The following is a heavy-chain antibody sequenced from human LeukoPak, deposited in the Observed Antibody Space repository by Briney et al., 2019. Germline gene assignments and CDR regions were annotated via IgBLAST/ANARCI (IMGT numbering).Heavy chain of an antibody. V-gene: IGHV3-33*01. J-gene: IGHJ1*01. CDR2: IWYDGSNK. D-gene: IGHD4-17*01. Sequence: PGGSLRLSCAASGFTFRNYGMHWVRQAPGKGLEWVAIIWYDGSNKYYADSVKGRFTISRDNSKNTLYLQMNSLRAEDTAVYYCARNDYGDYTAEYFQHWGQGTLVTVSS. CDR3: ARNDYGDYTAEYFQH. CDR1: GFTFRNYG.